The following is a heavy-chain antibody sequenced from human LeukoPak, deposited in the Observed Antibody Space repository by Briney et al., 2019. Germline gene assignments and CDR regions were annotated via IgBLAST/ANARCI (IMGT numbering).Heavy chain of an antibody. CDR3: ARVSIAGIVATIPSFDY. CDR2: ISAYNGNT. V-gene: IGHV1-18*01. J-gene: IGHJ4*02. D-gene: IGHD5-12*01. CDR1: GYTFTSYG. Sequence: GASVKVSCKASGYTFTSYGISWVRQAPGQGLEWMGWISAYNGNTNYAQKLQGRVTMTTDTSTSTAYMELRSLRSDDTAVYYCARVSIAGIVATIPSFDYWGQVTLVTVSS.